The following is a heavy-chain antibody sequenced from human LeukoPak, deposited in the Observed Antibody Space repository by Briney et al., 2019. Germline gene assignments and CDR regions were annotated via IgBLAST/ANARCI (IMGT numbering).Heavy chain of an antibody. CDR2: IIPIFGTA. CDR1: GGTFSSYA. D-gene: IGHD3-22*01. CDR3: ATDRGYYYDSSGYYS. V-gene: IGHV1-69*13. J-gene: IGHJ4*02. Sequence: SVKVSCKASGGTFSSYAISWVRQAPGQGLEWMGGIIPIFGTANYAQKFQGRVTITADESTSTAYMELSSLRSEDTAVYYCATDRGYYYDSSGYYSWGQGTLVTVSS.